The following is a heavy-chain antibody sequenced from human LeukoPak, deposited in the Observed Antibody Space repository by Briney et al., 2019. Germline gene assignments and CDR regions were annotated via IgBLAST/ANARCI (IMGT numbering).Heavy chain of an antibody. CDR2: IKQDGSEK. Sequence: PGGSLRLSCAASGFTFSSYWMSWVRQAPGKGLEWVANIKQDGSEKYYVDSVKGRFTISRDNAKNSLYLQMNSLRAEDTAVYYCARDEVYYYYYMDVWGKGTTVTVSS. CDR1: GFTFSSYW. V-gene: IGHV3-7*01. CDR3: ARDEVYYYYYMDV. J-gene: IGHJ6*03.